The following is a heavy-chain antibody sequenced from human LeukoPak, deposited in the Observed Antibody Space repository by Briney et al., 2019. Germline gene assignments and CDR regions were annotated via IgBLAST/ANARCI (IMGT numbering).Heavy chain of an antibody. CDR1: GFTFSSYG. J-gene: IGHJ5*02. Sequence: GGSLRLSCAASGFTFSSYGMHWVRQAPGKGLEWVAVIWYDGSNKYYADSVKGRFTISRNNSKNTLYLQMNSLRAEDTAVYYCASVGQTALTGWFDPWGQGTLVTASS. V-gene: IGHV3-33*01. CDR2: IWYDGSNK. D-gene: IGHD2-21*02. CDR3: ASVGQTALTGWFDP.